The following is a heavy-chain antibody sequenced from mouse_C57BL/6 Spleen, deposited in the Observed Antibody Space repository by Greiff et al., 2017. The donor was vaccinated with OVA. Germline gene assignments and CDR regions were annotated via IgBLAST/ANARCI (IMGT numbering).Heavy chain of an antibody. CDR1: GYSFTGYY. D-gene: IGHD1-1*01. J-gene: IGHJ2*01. Sequence: VQLQQSGPELVKPGASVKISCKASGYSFTGYYMNWVKQSPEKSLEWIGEINPSTGGTTYNQKFKAKATLTVDKSSSTAYMQLKSLTSEDSAVYYCARTTVVATDYWGQGTTLTVSS. V-gene: IGHV1-42*01. CDR2: INPSTGGT. CDR3: ARTTVVATDY.